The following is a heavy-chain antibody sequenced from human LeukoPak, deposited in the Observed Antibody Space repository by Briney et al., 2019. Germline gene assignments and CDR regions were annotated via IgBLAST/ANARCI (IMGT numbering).Heavy chain of an antibody. CDR2: MNPNSGNT. J-gene: IGHJ3*02. CDR3: ARGLQENLAWLKAFSAFDI. V-gene: IGHV1-8*02. D-gene: IGHD6-19*01. CDR1: GYTFTIYN. Sequence: GASVKVSCKTSGYTFTIYNINWVRQATGQGLEWMGWMNPNSGNTGYAQKLQGRVTMTTETSTSTAYMELRSLRPDDTAVYYCARGLQENLAWLKAFSAFDIWGQGTMVTVSS.